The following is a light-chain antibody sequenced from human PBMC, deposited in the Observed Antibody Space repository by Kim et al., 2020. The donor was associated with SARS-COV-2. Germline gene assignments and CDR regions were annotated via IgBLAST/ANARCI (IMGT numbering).Light chain of an antibody. J-gene: IGLJ2*01. CDR2: DNN. CDR3: GTWDSSLSAVV. Sequence: QSVLTQPPSVSAAPGQKVTISCSRSSSNIGNNYVSWYQQLLATAPNLLIYDNNKQPSGIPDRFSGSKSGTSATLGITGLQTGDDADYYCGTWDSSLSAVVFGGGTQLTVL. CDR1: SSNIGNNY. V-gene: IGLV1-51*01.